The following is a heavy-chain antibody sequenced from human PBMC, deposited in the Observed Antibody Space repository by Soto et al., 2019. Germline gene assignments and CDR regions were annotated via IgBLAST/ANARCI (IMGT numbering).Heavy chain of an antibody. Sequence: QITLTESGPTLVTPTQTLTLTCSFSGFSLTTSGVAVGWFRQPSGKAPERLALFYWNDDKRYSPSPRSRLTVTGDSSKNQVVPTLANVDPVDSGTYYCAHRPTSTDDFYFDYWGQGTLVTVAS. CDR2: FYWNDDK. V-gene: IGHV2-5*01. J-gene: IGHJ4*02. CDR3: AHRPTSTDDFYFDY. D-gene: IGHD2-21*02. CDR1: GFSLTTSGVA.